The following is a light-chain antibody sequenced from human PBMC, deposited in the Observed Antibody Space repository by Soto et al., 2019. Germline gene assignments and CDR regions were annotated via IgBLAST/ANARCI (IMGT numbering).Light chain of an antibody. CDR1: QSVDNNY. Sequence: EIVLTQSPGTLSLSPGERATLSCRASQSVDNNYLSWYQQRPGQAPRLLIYGSSYRATGIPDRFSGSGSGTDFSLTISRLEPEDFAVYYCQQYGSSPLITFGGGTKVEIK. CDR3: QQYGSSPLIT. V-gene: IGKV3-20*01. J-gene: IGKJ4*01. CDR2: GSS.